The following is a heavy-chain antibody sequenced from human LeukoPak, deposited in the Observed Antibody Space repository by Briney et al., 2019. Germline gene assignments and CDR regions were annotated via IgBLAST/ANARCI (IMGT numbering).Heavy chain of an antibody. D-gene: IGHD3-22*01. CDR3: ARAPAEIGGYYPEYFRH. J-gene: IGHJ1*01. CDR1: GFTFSRYW. Sequence: GGSLRLSCAASGFTFSRYWMHWVRQAPGKGLVWVSRVKSDGSTNYADSVKGRFTISRDNAKNTVSLQMNSLRAEDTGVYYCARAPAEIGGYYPEYFRHWGQGTLVTVSS. CDR2: VKSDGST. V-gene: IGHV3-74*01.